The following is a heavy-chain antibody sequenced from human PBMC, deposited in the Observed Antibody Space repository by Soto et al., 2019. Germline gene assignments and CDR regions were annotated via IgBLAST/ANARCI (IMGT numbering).Heavy chain of an antibody. Sequence: PGGSLRLSCAASGFTFSSYSMNWVRQAPGKGLEWVSSISSSSSYIYYADSVKGRFTISRDNAKNSLYLQMNSLRAEDTAVYYCAREGSTTLRNADFDYWGQGTLVTVSS. J-gene: IGHJ4*02. CDR2: ISSSSSYI. CDR1: GFTFSSYS. V-gene: IGHV3-21*01. CDR3: AREGSTTLRNADFDY. D-gene: IGHD2-15*01.